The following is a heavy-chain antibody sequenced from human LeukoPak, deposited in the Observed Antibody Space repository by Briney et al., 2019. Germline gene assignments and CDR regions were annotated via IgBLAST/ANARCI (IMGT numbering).Heavy chain of an antibody. CDR3: ARHSREYYFDY. V-gene: IGHV1-2*02. CDR2: INPNSGAT. CDR1: GYTFTGYY. D-gene: IGHD3-22*01. J-gene: IGHJ4*02. Sequence: ASVKVSCKASGYTFTGYYMHWVRQAPGQGLEWMGWINPNSGATNYAQKFQGRVTMTRDTSISTAYMELSRLRSDDTAVYYCARHSREYYFDYWGQGTLVTVSS.